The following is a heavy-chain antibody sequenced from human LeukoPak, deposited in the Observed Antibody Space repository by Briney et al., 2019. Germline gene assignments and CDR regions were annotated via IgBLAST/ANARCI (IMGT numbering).Heavy chain of an antibody. J-gene: IGHJ3*02. CDR2: IYPGDSDT. Sequence: GESLKISCKGSGYSFTSYWIGWVRQMPGKGLEWMGIIYPGDSDTRYSPSFQGQVTISADKSISTAYLQWSSLKASDTAMYYCARIRRYYDILTGLHGAFDIWGQGTMVTVSS. V-gene: IGHV5-51*01. D-gene: IGHD3-9*01. CDR1: GYSFTSYW. CDR3: ARIRRYYDILTGLHGAFDI.